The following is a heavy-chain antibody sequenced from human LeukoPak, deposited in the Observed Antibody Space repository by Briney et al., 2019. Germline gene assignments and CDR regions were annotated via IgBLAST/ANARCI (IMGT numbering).Heavy chain of an antibody. CDR2: ISSSGSTR. J-gene: IGHJ5*02. CDR3: IRWPEGP. Sequence: GGSLRLSCAASGFTFSSYEINWVRQAPGKGLGWVSYISSSGSTRYYAASVKGRFTISRDGAKKSLYLEMNNLRVEDTGIYYCIRWPEGPWGQGIRVTVSS. V-gene: IGHV3-48*03. CDR1: GFTFSSYE. D-gene: IGHD2-15*01.